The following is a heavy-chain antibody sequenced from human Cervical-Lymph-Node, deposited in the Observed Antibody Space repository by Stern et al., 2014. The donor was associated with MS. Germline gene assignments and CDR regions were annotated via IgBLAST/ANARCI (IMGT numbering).Heavy chain of an antibody. Sequence: QVQLQESGPGLVKPSETLSLTCTVSYDSISSYYWTWLRQPPGEGLEWIGYINYRRNPNYNPALKSRVTISVDTSKNQFSLKLTSVTAADTAVYYCARAFSDYHDSTPGYWGQGTLVTVSS. J-gene: IGHJ4*02. CDR1: YDSISSYY. D-gene: IGHD3-22*01. CDR3: ARAFSDYHDSTPGY. V-gene: IGHV4-59*01. CDR2: INYRRNP.